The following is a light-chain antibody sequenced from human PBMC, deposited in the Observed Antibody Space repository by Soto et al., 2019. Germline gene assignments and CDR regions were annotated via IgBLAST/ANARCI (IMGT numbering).Light chain of an antibody. CDR3: SSYTSSSSV. CDR1: SSDVVGYSY. V-gene: IGLV2-14*01. Sequence: QSVLTQPASVSGSPGQSIAISCTESSSDVVGYSYVSWYQQHPGKAPKLIIYDVSNRPSGVSNRFSGSKSGNTASLTISGLQAEDEADYYCSSYTSSSSVFGTGTKVTVL. J-gene: IGLJ1*01. CDR2: DVS.